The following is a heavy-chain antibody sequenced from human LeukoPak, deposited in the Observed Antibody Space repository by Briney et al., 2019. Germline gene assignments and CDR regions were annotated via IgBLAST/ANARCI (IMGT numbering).Heavy chain of an antibody. J-gene: IGHJ4*02. CDR2: IYYSGST. CDR1: GGSISSGDYY. Sequence: SETLSLTCTVSGGSISSGDYYWSWIRQPPGKGLERIGYIYYSGSTYYNPSLKSRVTISVDTSKNQFSLKLSSVTAADTAVYYCARAPSRSGSYYPYFDYWGQGTLVTVSS. CDR3: ARAPSRSGSYYPYFDY. V-gene: IGHV4-30-4*01. D-gene: IGHD3-10*01.